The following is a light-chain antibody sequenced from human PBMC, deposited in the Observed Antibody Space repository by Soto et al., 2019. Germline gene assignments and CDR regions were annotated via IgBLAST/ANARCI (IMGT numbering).Light chain of an antibody. CDR1: SSDVGAYNY. V-gene: IGLV2-14*03. CDR2: EVS. Sequence: QSALTQPASVSGSPGQSITISCTGTSSDVGAYNYVSWYQQHPGKAPKLMIYEVSNRPSGVSNRFSGSKSANTASLTISGLQARDEADYYCSSYTSSSTWLFGGGTQLTVL. CDR3: SSYTSSSTWL. J-gene: IGLJ3*02.